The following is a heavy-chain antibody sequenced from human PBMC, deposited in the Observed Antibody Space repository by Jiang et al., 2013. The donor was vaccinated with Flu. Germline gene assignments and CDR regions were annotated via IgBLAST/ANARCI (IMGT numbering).Heavy chain of an antibody. CDR3: ARVGGADYNYYYFYMDV. Sequence: SGGGLAKPGGSLRLSCAASGFIFSDHYMTWVRQAPGKGLEWISYISDSGTTVHYADSVKGRFTISRDNGKSSLYLQLNNLRDDDTAVYFCARVGGADYNYYYFYMDVWGKGTTVTVSS. CDR1: GFIFSDHY. D-gene: IGHD2-21*01. CDR2: ISDSGTTV. V-gene: IGHV3-11*01. J-gene: IGHJ6*03.